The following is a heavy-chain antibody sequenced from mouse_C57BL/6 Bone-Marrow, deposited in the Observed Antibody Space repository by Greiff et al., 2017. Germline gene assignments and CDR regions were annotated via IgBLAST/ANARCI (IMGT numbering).Heavy chain of an antibody. J-gene: IGHJ3*01. CDR3: ARGMYYCPWFAY. CDR2: ISCDGSN. CDR1: GYSITSGYY. Sequence: EVKLEESGPGLVKPSQSLSLTCSFTGYSITSGYYWNWIRQFPGNKLEWMGYISCDGSNNYNTSLTNRISINRDPSNNQFFLKLNSVATEDSATYCCARGMYYCPWFAYWGQGTLVTVSA. V-gene: IGHV3-6*01. D-gene: IGHD1-1*01.